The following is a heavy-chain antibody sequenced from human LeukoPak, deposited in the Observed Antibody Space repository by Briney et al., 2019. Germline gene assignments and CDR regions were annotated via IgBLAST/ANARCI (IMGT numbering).Heavy chain of an antibody. CDR3: ARSDDDAFDI. J-gene: IGHJ3*02. CDR1: GGSISSYY. Sequence: SETLSLTCTVSGGSISSYYWSWIRQPPGKGLEWIGYIYTSGSTNYNPSLKSRVTISVDTSKNQFSLKLSSVTAADTAVYYCARSDDDAFDIWGQGTMVTVSP. V-gene: IGHV4-4*09. CDR2: IYTSGST.